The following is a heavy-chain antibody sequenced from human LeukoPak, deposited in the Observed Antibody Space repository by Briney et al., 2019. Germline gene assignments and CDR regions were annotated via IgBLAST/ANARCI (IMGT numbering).Heavy chain of an antibody. CDR2: IYHSGST. D-gene: IGHD7-27*01. CDR3: ARVGGLLGYFDY. Sequence: SETLSLTCAVSGGSISSGGYSWSWLRQPPGKGLEWIGYIYHSGSTYYNPSLKSRVTISVDRSKNQFSLKLSSVTAADTAVYYCARVGGLLGYFDYWGQGTLVTVSS. CDR1: GGSISSGGYS. V-gene: IGHV4-30-2*01. J-gene: IGHJ4*02.